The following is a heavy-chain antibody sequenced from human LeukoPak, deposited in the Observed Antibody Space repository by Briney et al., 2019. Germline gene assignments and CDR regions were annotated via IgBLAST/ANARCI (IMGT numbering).Heavy chain of an antibody. Sequence: PSETLSLTCTVSGGSISSYYWSWIRQPPGKGLEWIGYIYYSGSTNYNPSLKSRVTISVDTSKNQFSLKLSSVTAADTAVYYCARGNSGSYPYYYYGTDVWGQGTTVTASS. CDR1: GGSISSYY. D-gene: IGHD1-26*01. V-gene: IGHV4-59*01. CDR3: ARGNSGSYPYYYYGTDV. J-gene: IGHJ6*02. CDR2: IYYSGST.